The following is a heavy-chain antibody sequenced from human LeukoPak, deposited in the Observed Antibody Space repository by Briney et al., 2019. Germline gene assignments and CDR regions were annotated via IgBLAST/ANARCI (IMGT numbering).Heavy chain of an antibody. D-gene: IGHD2-21*01. V-gene: IGHV4-34*01. CDR1: GGSFSGYY. CDR2: INPSGST. J-gene: IGHJ6*02. Sequence: SETLSLTCAVYGGSFSGYYWSWIRQPPGKVLEWIGEINPSGSTNYNPSLKGRVTLSVDTSKNQFSLKLSSVTAADTAVYYCAREVGGGYYGMDVWGQGTTVTVSS. CDR3: AREVGGGYYGMDV.